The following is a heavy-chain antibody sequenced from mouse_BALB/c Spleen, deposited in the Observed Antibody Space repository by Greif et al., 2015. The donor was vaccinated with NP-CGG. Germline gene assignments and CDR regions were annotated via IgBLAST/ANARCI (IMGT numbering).Heavy chain of an antibody. CDR1: GYTFTSYW. V-gene: IGHV1-7*01. D-gene: IGHD4-1*01. J-gene: IGHJ1*01. CDR2: INPSTGYT. Sequence: VKLQESGAELAKPGASVKMSCKASGYTFTSYWMHWVKQRPGQGLEWIGYINPSTGYTEYNQKFKDKATLTADESSSTAYMQLSSLTSEDSAVYYCATGTYFDVWGAGTTVTVSS. CDR3: ATGTYFDV.